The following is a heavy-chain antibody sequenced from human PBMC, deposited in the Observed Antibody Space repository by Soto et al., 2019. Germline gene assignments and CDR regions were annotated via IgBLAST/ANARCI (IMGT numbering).Heavy chain of an antibody. D-gene: IGHD6-19*01. Sequence: SETLSLTCTVSGGSISSYCWSWIRQPPGKGLEWIGYVYYSGSTNYNPSLKSRVTISVDTSKNQFSLKLSSVTAADTAVYYCARDSIAVAGGLFDYWGQGTLVTVSS. J-gene: IGHJ4*02. V-gene: IGHV4-59*12. CDR2: VYYSGST. CDR1: GGSISSYC. CDR3: ARDSIAVAGGLFDY.